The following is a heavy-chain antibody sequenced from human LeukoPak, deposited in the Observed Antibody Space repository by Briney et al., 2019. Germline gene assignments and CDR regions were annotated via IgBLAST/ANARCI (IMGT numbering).Heavy chain of an antibody. D-gene: IGHD1-26*01. J-gene: IGHJ4*02. CDR3: AKEESGSYVLGS. CDR2: ISWNSGSI. V-gene: IGHV3-9*01. CDR1: GSTFDDYA. Sequence: PGRSLRLSCAASGSTFDDYAMHWVRQAPGKGLEWVSGISWNSGSIGYADSVKGRFTISRDNAKNSLYLQMNSLRAEDTALYYCAKEESGSYVLGSWGQGTLVTVSS.